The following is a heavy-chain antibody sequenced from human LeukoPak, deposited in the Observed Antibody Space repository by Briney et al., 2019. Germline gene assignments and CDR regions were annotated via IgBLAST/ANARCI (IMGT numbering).Heavy chain of an antibody. CDR2: IYYSGST. CDR3: ARWDCSSSSFDY. D-gene: IGHD6-6*01. V-gene: IGHV4-31*03. J-gene: IGHJ4*02. Sequence: PSQTLSLTCTVSGGSISSGDYYWSWNRQPPGKGLEWIGYIYYSGSTYYNPSLKSRVTISVVTSKNQFSLKLSSVTAADTAVYYCARWDCSSSSFDYWGQGTLVTVSS. CDR1: GGSISSGDYY.